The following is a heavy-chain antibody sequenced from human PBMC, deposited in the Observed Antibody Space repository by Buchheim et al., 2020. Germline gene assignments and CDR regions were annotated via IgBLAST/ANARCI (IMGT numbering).Heavy chain of an antibody. CDR1: GVPFNYNY. D-gene: IGHD3-22*01. Sequence: QVHVQQWGAGLLKPSETLSLTCGVSGVPFNYNYWSWVRQTPGKGLEWIGEINHDGGSNFNPSLKSRVTISADRSKNQFSLKLRSLTAADTAVYFCAARAIYQYDSSGSFWGDYWGQGTL. CDR3: AARAIYQYDSSGSFWGDY. J-gene: IGHJ4*02. V-gene: IGHV4-34*01. CDR2: INHDGGS.